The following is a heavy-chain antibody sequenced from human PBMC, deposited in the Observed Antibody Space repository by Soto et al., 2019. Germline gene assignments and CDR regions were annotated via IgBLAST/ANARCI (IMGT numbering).Heavy chain of an antibody. CDR2: IGGTAVST. Sequence: GGSLRLSCEASGLKFSTYAMSWVRQGPGKGLEWVAVIGGTAVSTDCADSLKGRCTVSRDNSKNTVYLQLDSLRDDDTAIYYCAKASTSYNGVYDPFDIWGQGTMVTVSS. V-gene: IGHV3-23*01. CDR1: GLKFSTYA. J-gene: IGHJ3*02. D-gene: IGHD1-1*01. CDR3: AKASTSYNGVYDPFDI.